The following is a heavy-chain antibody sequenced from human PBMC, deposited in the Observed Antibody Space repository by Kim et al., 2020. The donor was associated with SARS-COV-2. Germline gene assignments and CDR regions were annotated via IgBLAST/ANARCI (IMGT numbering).Heavy chain of an antibody. CDR1: GFTFSDHY. D-gene: IGHD4-17*01. CDR3: ARDPYGGNSAFDI. J-gene: IGHJ3*02. V-gene: IGHV3-72*01. CDR2: TRNKANSYTT. Sequence: GGSLRLSCAASGFTFSDHYMDWVRQAPGKGLEWVGRTRNKANSYTTEYAASVKGRFTISRDDSKNSLYLQMNSLKTEDTAVYYCARDPYGGNSAFDIWGQGTMVTVSS.